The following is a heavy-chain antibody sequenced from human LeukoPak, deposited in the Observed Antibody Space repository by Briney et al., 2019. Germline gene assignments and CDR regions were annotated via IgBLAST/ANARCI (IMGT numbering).Heavy chain of an antibody. Sequence: ASVKVSCKASGYTFTSYSKYTIRWGRPAPGERLEGMGWINAGIGETRDSQKFQGRVTFTGDTSANTVYMELNSLISEDTAVYYCARDSDTSDWAWVYWGQGTLVTVSS. CDR3: ARDSDTSDWAWVY. J-gene: IGHJ4*02. CDR2: INAGIGET. V-gene: IGHV1-3*01. CDR1: GYTFTSYS. D-gene: IGHD6-19*01.